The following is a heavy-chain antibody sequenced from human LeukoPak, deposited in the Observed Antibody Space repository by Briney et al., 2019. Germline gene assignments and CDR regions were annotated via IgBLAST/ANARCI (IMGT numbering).Heavy chain of an antibody. J-gene: IGHJ4*02. D-gene: IGHD1-1*01. Sequence: PSVKVSCKASGYTFTSFGISWVRQAPRQGLEWMGWIRAYNGNTNYAQKLQGRVTMTTHTSTSTAYMELSSLRSDDTAVYYCASLDKGNDVVFDYWGQGTLVTVSS. CDR3: ASLDKGNDVVFDY. CDR2: IRAYNGNT. V-gene: IGHV1-18*01. CDR1: GYTFTSFG.